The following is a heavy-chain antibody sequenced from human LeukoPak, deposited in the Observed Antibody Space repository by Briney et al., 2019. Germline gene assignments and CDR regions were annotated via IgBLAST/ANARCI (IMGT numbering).Heavy chain of an antibody. CDR1: GVSISSYY. CDR2: IYYSGST. CDR3: ARSHYYYYGMDV. Sequence: SETLSLTCTVSGVSISSYYWSWIRQPPGKGLEWIGYIYYSGSTNYNPSLKSRVTISVDTSKNQFSLKLSSVTAADTAVYYCARSHYYYYGMDVWGQGTTVTVSS. J-gene: IGHJ6*02. V-gene: IGHV4-59*01.